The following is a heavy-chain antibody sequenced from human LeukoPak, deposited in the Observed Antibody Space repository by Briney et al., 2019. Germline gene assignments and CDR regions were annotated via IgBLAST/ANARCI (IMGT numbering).Heavy chain of an antibody. V-gene: IGHV4-59*01. CDR3: VRDRAAAGGWLDP. CDR2: VYYNGNT. CDR1: GGSISTYF. D-gene: IGHD6-13*01. J-gene: IGHJ5*02. Sequence: PSETLSLTCTVSGGSISTYFWNWIRQPPGKGLEWFGYVYYNGNTNYNPSLKSRLTISVDTSKNQFSLKLTSVAAADTAVYYCVRDRAAAGGWLDPWGQGALVTVSS.